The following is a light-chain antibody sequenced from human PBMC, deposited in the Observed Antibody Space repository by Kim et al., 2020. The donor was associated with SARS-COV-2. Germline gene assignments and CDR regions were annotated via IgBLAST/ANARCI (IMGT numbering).Light chain of an antibody. CDR1: SGNSSYA. V-gene: IGLV4-69*01. CDR3: QTWGTGIRV. CDR2: LNNDGSH. Sequence: ASVKLTCTLSSGNSSYAIAWHQQQPEKGPRYLMKLNNDGSHSKGDGIPDRFSGSSSGAERYLTISSLQSEDEADYYWQTWGTGIRVFGGGTQLTVL. J-gene: IGLJ3*02.